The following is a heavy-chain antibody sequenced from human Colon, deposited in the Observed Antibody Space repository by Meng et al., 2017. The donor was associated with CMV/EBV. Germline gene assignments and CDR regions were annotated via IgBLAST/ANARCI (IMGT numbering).Heavy chain of an antibody. J-gene: IGHJ4*02. CDR1: GFSLSSSGLA. CDR2: IYCDDDQ. Sequence: FAGFSLSSSGLAVGWIRQPPGKALECLALIYCDDDQRYSPSLKNRLTVTKDTSKNQVVLTMTNMDPADTATYYCAHRRGFSYADFDFWGQGTLVTVSS. D-gene: IGHD5-12*01. CDR3: AHRRGFSYADFDF. V-gene: IGHV2-5*02.